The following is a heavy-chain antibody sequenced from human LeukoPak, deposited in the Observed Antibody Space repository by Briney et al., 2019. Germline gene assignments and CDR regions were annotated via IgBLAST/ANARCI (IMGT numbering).Heavy chain of an antibody. J-gene: IGHJ6*02. V-gene: IGHV3-64*01. Sequence: GGSLRLSCAASGFTFSSYAMRWVRQAPGQGLEYVSAISSNGGSTYYANSVKGRFTISRDNSKNTLYLQMGSLRAEDMAVYYCARSGYADYYGMDVWGQGTTVTVSS. D-gene: IGHD2-15*01. CDR1: GFTFSSYA. CDR3: ARSGYADYYGMDV. CDR2: ISSNGGST.